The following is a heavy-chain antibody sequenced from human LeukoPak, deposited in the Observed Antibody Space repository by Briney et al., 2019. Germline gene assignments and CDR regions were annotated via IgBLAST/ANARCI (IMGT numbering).Heavy chain of an antibody. J-gene: IGHJ3*02. CDR1: GGSISSYY. CDR2: IYYSGST. D-gene: IGHD2-15*01. CDR3: ATMPGYCSGGSCYPDAFDI. Sequence: KPSETLSLTCTVSGGSISSYYWSWIPQPPGKGLEWVGYIYYSGSTNYNPSLKSRVTTSVDTSKNQFSLKLSSVTAADTAVYYCATMPGYCSGGSCYPDAFDIWGQGTMVTVSS. V-gene: IGHV4-59*01.